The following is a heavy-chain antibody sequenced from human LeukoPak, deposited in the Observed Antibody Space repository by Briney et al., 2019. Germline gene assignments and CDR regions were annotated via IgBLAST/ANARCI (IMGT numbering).Heavy chain of an antibody. Sequence: SETLPLTCTVSGGSISSYYWSWIRQPPGKGLEWIGYIYYSGSTNYNPSLKSRVTISVDTSKNQFSLKLSSVTAADTAVYYCARGSSYSYWGQGTLVTVSS. CDR2: IYYSGST. D-gene: IGHD2-15*01. CDR3: ARGSSYSY. J-gene: IGHJ4*02. CDR1: GGSISSYY. V-gene: IGHV4-59*01.